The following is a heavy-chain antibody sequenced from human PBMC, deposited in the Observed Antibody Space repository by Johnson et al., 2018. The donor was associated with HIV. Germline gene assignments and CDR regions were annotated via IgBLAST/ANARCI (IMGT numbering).Heavy chain of an antibody. V-gene: IGHV3-30*14. D-gene: IGHD3-9*01. Sequence: QVQLVESGGGVVQPGGSLRLSCAASEFIFSSHAMHWVRQAPGKGLAWVAVISYDGSNKYYAASVKGRFTISRDTSKNTLYLQMNSLRPEDTAVYYCAKDRNYDILSIWGQGTMLTVSS. J-gene: IGHJ3*02. CDR2: ISYDGSNK. CDR3: AKDRNYDILSI. CDR1: EFIFSSHA.